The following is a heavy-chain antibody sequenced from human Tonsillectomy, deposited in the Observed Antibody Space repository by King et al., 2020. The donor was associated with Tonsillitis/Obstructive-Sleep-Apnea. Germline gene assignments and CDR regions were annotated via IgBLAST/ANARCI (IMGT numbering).Heavy chain of an antibody. CDR1: GYTFTNYG. J-gene: IGHJ4*02. V-gene: IGHV1-18*01. CDR2: ISAYNGNT. CDR3: ARDYCSSTSCYARYFDY. Sequence: QLVQSGAEVKKPGASVKVSCKASGYTFTNYGISWVRQAPGQGLEWMGWISAYNGNTNYAQKLQGRVTMTTDTSTSKAYMELRSLRSDDTAVYYCARDYCSSTSCYARYFDYWGQGTLVTVSS. D-gene: IGHD2-2*01.